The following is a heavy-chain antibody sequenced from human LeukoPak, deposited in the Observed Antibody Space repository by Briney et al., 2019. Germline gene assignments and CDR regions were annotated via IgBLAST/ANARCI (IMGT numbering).Heavy chain of an antibody. J-gene: IGHJ3*02. CDR1: GGSFSGYY. V-gene: IGHV4-34*01. Sequence: SETLSLTCAVYGGSFSGYYWSWIRQPPGKGLEWIGEINHSGSTNYNPPLKSRVTISVDTSKNQFSLKLSSVTAADTAVYYCARGMKTWIQLWLPDDAFDIWGQGTMVTVSS. CDR3: ARGMKTWIQLWLPDDAFDI. CDR2: INHSGST. D-gene: IGHD5-18*01.